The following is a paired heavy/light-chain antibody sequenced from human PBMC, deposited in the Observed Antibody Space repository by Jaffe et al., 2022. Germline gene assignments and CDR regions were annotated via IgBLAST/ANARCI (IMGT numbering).Light chain of an antibody. V-gene: IGLV2-14*03. CDR2: DVS. CDR1: SSDVGGYNY. Sequence: QSALTQPASVSGSPGQSITISCTGTSSDVGGYNYVSWYQQHPGKAPKLMIYDVSNRPSGVSNRFSGSKSGNTASLTISGLQAEDEADYYCSSYTSSSTFWVFGGGTKLTVL. CDR3: SSYTSSSTFWV. J-gene: IGLJ3*02.
Heavy chain of an antibody. Sequence: QVQLVESGGGVVQPGGSLRLSCAASGFTFSSYGMHWVRQAPGKGLEWVAFIRYDGSNKYYADSVKGRFTISRDNSKNTLYLQMNSLRAEDTAVYYCAKDLASYSYNDILTGYYNVGYFDYWGQGTLVTVSS. CDR1: GFTFSSYG. CDR2: IRYDGSNK. CDR3: AKDLASYSYNDILTGYYNVGYFDY. J-gene: IGHJ4*02. V-gene: IGHV3-30*02. D-gene: IGHD3-9*01.